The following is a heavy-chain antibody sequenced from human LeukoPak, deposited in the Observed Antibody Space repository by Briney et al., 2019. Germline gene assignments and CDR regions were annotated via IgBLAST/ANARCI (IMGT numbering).Heavy chain of an antibody. Sequence: PGGSLRLSCAASGFTFTTYWMSWVRQAPGKGLEWVANIKQDGTEKYYVDSVKGRFTISRDNAKNSLYLQMNSLRAEDTAVYYCARDKISGSYFDWGQGTLVTVSS. CDR1: GFTFTTYW. J-gene: IGHJ4*02. V-gene: IGHV3-7*01. D-gene: IGHD1-26*01. CDR2: IKQDGTEK. CDR3: ARDKISGSYFD.